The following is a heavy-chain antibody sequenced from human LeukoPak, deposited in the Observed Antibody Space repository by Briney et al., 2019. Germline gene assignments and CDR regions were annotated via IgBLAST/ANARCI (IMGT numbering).Heavy chain of an antibody. D-gene: IGHD3-22*01. CDR2: IYPGDSDT. Sequence: GESLKISCKGSGYSFTSYWIGWVRQMPVKGLEWMGIIYPGDSDTRYSPSFPGQITISADKSISTAYLQWSSLKASDTAMYYCARFDYYDSSGYYWDYWGQGTLVTVSS. CDR1: GYSFTSYW. V-gene: IGHV5-51*01. CDR3: ARFDYYDSSGYYWDY. J-gene: IGHJ4*02.